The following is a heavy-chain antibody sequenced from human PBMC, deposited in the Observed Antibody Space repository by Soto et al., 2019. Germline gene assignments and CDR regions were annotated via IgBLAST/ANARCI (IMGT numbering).Heavy chain of an antibody. CDR3: ARVITGTTFYYYYGMDV. V-gene: IGHV1-18*01. Sequence: QVQLVQSGAEVKKPGASVRVSCKASGYTFTSYGISWVRQAPGQGLEWMGWISAYNGNTNYAQKLQGRVTMTTDTSTSXXYMELRSLRSDDTAVYYCARVITGTTFYYYYGMDVWGQGTTVTVSS. J-gene: IGHJ6*02. D-gene: IGHD1-7*01. CDR1: GYTFTSYG. CDR2: ISAYNGNT.